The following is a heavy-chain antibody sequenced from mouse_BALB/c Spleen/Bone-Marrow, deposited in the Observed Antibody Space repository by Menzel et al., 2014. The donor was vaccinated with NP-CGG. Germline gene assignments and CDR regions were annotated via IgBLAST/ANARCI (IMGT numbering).Heavy chain of an antibody. Sequence: DLVKPGASVKLSCKASGYTFTSYWINWIKQRPGQGLEWIGRIAPGSGSTYYNEMFKGKATLTVDTSSSTVYIQLSSLSSEDSAVYFCARSRDGYFDVWGAGTTVTVSS. CDR1: GYTFTSYW. V-gene: IGHV1S41*01. CDR2: IAPGSGST. J-gene: IGHJ1*01. CDR3: ARSRDGYFDV.